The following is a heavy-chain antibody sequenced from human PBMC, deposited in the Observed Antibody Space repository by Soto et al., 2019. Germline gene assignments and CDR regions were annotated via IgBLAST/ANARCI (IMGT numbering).Heavy chain of an antibody. CDR1: GFTFSSYA. V-gene: IGHV3-30-3*01. D-gene: IGHD3-10*01. Sequence: GGSLRLSCAASGFTFSSYAMHWVRQAPGKGLEWVAVISYDGSNKYYADSVKGRFTISRDNSKNTLYLQMNSLRAEDTAVYYCARGSQTRRDYYGSGSSPPYYYGMDVWGQGTTVTVSS. CDR2: ISYDGSNK. J-gene: IGHJ6*02. CDR3: ARGSQTRRDYYGSGSSPPYYYGMDV.